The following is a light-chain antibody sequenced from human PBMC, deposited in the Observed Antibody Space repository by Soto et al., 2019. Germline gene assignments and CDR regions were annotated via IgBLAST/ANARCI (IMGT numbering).Light chain of an antibody. V-gene: IGKV3-20*01. CDR3: QQYGSSPLHT. CDR2: ATS. J-gene: IGKJ2*01. Sequence: EIVLTQSPGTLSLSPGERVTLSCRASQSVSSGRLAWYQQKPGQAPRLLIYATSSRATGIPDRFSGSGSGTDFTLTISRLEPEDFAVYYCQQYGSSPLHTFGQGTKLEIK. CDR1: QSVSSGR.